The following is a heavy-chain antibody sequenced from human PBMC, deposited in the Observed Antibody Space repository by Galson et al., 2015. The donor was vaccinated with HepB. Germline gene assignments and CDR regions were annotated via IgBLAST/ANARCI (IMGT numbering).Heavy chain of an antibody. J-gene: IGHJ6*03. D-gene: IGHD6-13*01. Sequence: SLRLSCAASGFTVSRNYMIWVRQAPGKGLEWVAVIHSGDNRYYADSVKGRFTISRDNSKNTLYLQMNSLRAEDTAIYYCARDVRQQLADYYYSYMDVWGKGTTVTVSS. CDR1: GFTVSRNY. CDR3: ARDVRQQLADYYYSYMDV. CDR2: IHSGDNR. V-gene: IGHV3-66*01.